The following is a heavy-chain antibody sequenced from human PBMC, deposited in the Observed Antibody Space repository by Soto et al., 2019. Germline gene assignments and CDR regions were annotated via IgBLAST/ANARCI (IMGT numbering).Heavy chain of an antibody. CDR2: TYYRSKEYN. CDR3: ARGQGLEFDY. J-gene: IGHJ4*02. Sequence: SQTLSLTCHTGGHTDSHHTSVFNRISQSPSRGLEWLVRTYYRSKEYNDYAVSVKSRITFNPDTYNKQFSLQLNSVTAENTAVYYWARGQGLEFDYWGQGTQVTVSS. CDR1: GHTDSHHTSV. V-gene: IGHV6-1*01.